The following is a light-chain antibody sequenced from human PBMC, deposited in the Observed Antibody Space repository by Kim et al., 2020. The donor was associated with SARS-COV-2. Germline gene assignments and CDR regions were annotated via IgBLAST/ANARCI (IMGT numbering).Light chain of an antibody. V-gene: IGLV2-14*03. CDR2: GVT. Sequence: QSALTQPASVSGSPGQSLTISCTGTRSDIGGYNYVSWYQQHPGKAPKLMIYGVTNRPSGVSNRFSGSKSGNTASLTISGLQAEDEADYYCSSYTISNTLVVFGGGTQLTVL. CDR1: RSDIGGYNY. CDR3: SSYTISNTLVV. J-gene: IGLJ3*02.